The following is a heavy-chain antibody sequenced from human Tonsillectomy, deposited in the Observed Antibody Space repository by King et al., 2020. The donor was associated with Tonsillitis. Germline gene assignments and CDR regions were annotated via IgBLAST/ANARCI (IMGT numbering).Heavy chain of an antibody. D-gene: IGHD5-18*01. CDR1: GGSISSGRYY. CDR2: IYYSGST. CDR3: AKGWIKLWLQD. J-gene: IGHJ4*02. Sequence: VQLQESGPGLVKPSQTLSLTCPVSGGSISSGRYYWSWIRQHPGKGLEWIGYIYYSGSTYYNPSLKSRVIISVDTSNNQFSLKLSSVTAADTAVYYCAKGWIKLWLQDWGQGTLVTVTS. V-gene: IGHV4-31*03.